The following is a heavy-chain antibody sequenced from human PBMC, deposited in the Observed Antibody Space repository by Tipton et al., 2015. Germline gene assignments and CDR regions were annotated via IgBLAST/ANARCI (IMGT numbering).Heavy chain of an antibody. J-gene: IGHJ4*02. Sequence: TLSLTCAVSAYSISSDYYWGWIRQPPGKGLEWIGSISHSGNTYYNPSLKSRVTMSRHTSKNQFSLKLTSVTAADTAVYYCACQDYDILTRDYQTVDYWGQGTLVTVSS. V-gene: IGHV4-38-2*01. CDR2: ISHSGNT. D-gene: IGHD3-9*01. CDR1: AYSISSDYY. CDR3: ACQDYDILTRDYQTVDY.